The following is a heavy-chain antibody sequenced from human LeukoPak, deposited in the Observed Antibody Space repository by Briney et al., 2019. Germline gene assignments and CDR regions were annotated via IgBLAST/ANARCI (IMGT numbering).Heavy chain of an antibody. CDR2: ISSSSSYI. V-gene: IGHV3-21*01. J-gene: IGHJ5*02. D-gene: IGHD6-13*01. Sequence: GGSLRLSCAPSGFTFSSYDMNWVRQAPGKGLEWVSSISSSSSYIYYADSVKGRFTISRDNAKNSLYLQMNSLRAEDTAVYYCASSLAVAGTGGWFDPWGQGNLVTVSS. CDR3: ASSLAVAGTGGWFDP. CDR1: GFTFSSYD.